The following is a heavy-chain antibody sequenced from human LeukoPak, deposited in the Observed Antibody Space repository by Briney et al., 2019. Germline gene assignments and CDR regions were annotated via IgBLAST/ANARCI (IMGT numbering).Heavy chain of an antibody. CDR1: GFTFSSYG. CDR3: ARDALVVRGVITYYFDY. CDR2: IWYDGSNK. V-gene: IGHV3-33*01. D-gene: IGHD3-10*01. J-gene: IGHJ4*02. Sequence: PGRSLRLSCAASGFTFSSYGMHWVRQAPGKGLEWVAVIWYDGSNKYYADSVTGRFTISRDNSKNTLYLQMNSLRAEDTAVYYCARDALVVRGVITYYFDYWGQGTRVSVSS.